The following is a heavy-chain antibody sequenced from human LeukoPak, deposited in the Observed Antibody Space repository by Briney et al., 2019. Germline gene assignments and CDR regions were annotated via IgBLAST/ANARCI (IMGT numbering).Heavy chain of an antibody. CDR2: ISSSSTYI. D-gene: IGHD2-2*01. V-gene: IGHV3-21*01. Sequence: GGSLRLSCAASRFTFSSYNMNWVRQAPGKGLEWVSSISSSSTYIYYADSVKGLFTISRDNAKNSLYLQMNSLRAEDTAVYYCASGHCSSTSCYGGHWGQGTLVTVSS. CDR1: RFTFSSYN. J-gene: IGHJ4*02. CDR3: ASGHCSSTSCYGGH.